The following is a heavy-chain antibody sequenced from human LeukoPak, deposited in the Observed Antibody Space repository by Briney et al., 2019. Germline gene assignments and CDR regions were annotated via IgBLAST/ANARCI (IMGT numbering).Heavy chain of an antibody. V-gene: IGHV1-18*01. J-gene: IGHJ4*02. Sequence: GASVKVSCKASGYTFTSYGISWVRQAPGQGLEWMGWISAYNGNTNYAQKLQGRVTMTTDTSTSTAYMELRSLRSDDTAVYYCARDKGVVTVFFPGYWGQGTLVTVSS. CDR1: GYTFTSYG. CDR3: ARDKGVVTVFFPGY. CDR2: ISAYNGNT. D-gene: IGHD3-3*01.